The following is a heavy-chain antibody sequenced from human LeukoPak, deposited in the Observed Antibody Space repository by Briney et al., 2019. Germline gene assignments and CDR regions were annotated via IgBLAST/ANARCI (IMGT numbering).Heavy chain of an antibody. CDR3: ARDSYGDYGTDY. D-gene: IGHD4-17*01. Sequence: SETLSLTCTVSGGSISSSSYYWGWIRQPPGKGLEWIGSIYYSGSTYYNPSLKSRVTISVDTSKNQFSLKLSSVTAADTAVYYWARDSYGDYGTDYWGQGTLVTVSS. CDR2: IYYSGST. V-gene: IGHV4-39*07. J-gene: IGHJ4*02. CDR1: GGSISSSSYY.